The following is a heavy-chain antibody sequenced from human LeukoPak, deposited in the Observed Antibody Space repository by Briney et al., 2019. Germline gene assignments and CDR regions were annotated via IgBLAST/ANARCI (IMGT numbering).Heavy chain of an antibody. CDR3: ASKWEPLYGMDV. D-gene: IGHD1-26*01. CDR2: IIPIFGTA. V-gene: IGHV1-69*01. J-gene: IGHJ6*02. Sequence: GSSVKVSCKASGGTFSSYAISWVRQAPGQGLEWMGGIIPIFGTANYAQKFQGRVTITADESTSTAYMELSSLRSEDTAVYYCASKWEPLYGMDVWGQGTTVTVSS. CDR1: GGTFSSYA.